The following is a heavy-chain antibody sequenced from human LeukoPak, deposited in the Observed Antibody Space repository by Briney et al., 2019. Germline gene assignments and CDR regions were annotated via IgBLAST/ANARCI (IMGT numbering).Heavy chain of an antibody. D-gene: IGHD4/OR15-4a*01. V-gene: IGHV3-7*01. CDR3: ARDTLGEGEDANYAVYYFDY. J-gene: IGHJ4*02. Sequence: PGGSLRLSCGASGFDFSSYWMSWVRQAPGKGLEWVANIKQDGNEKYYADSVKGRFTISRDNGKNSLDLQMNSLRADDTAFYYCARDTLGEGEDANYAVYYFDYWGQGSVVTVSS. CDR1: GFDFSSYW. CDR2: IKQDGNEK.